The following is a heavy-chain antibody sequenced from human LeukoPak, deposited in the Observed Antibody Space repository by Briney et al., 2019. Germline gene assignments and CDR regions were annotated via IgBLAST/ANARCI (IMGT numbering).Heavy chain of an antibody. J-gene: IGHJ4*02. CDR3: ARRVHSSSWSSYFDY. Sequence: SKTLSLTCTVSGGSISNYHWSWIRQPAGKGLEWIGRIYTSGSTSYNPSLRSRVTISVDKSKNQFFLKLSSVTATDTAVYYCARRVHSSSWSSYFDYWARKPWSPSPQ. D-gene: IGHD6-13*01. V-gene: IGHV4-4*07. CDR1: GGSISNYH. CDR2: IYTSGST.